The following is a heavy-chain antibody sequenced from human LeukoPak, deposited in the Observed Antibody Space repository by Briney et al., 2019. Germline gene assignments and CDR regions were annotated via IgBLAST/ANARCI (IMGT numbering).Heavy chain of an antibody. J-gene: IGHJ4*02. CDR1: GYTFTDYY. CDR3: GTDLWREWELQGLDY. V-gene: IGHV1-69-2*01. CDR2: VDPEDGET. Sequence: ASVKVSCKASGYTFTDYYMHWVQQAPGKGLEWMGRVDPEDGETIYADKFQGRVTITADTSTDTAYMELSSLRSEDTSVYYCGTDLWREWELQGLDYWGQGTLVTVSS. D-gene: IGHD1-26*01.